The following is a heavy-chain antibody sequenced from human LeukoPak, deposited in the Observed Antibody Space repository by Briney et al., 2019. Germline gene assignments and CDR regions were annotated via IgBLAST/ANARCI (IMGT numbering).Heavy chain of an antibody. D-gene: IGHD2-2*01. J-gene: IGHJ2*01. CDR2: IYPGDSDT. Sequence: GESLKISCKGSGYSFTSYWIGWVRQMPGKGLEWMGIIYPGDSDTRYSPSFQGQVTISADKSISTAYLQWSSLKASDTAMYYCARVGYCSSTSCPRRYFDLWGRGTLVTVSS. V-gene: IGHV5-51*01. CDR1: GYSFTSYW. CDR3: ARVGYCSSTSCPRRYFDL.